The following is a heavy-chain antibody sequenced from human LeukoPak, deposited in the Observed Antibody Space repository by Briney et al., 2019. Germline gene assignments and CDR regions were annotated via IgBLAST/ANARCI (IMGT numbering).Heavy chain of an antibody. CDR1: GFTFNTYT. V-gene: IGHV3-21*01. CDR3: ASASLLDY. Sequence: GGSLRLSCTASGFTFNTYTMNWVRQAPGKGLEWVSSISSSSSYIYYADSVKGRFTISRDNAKNSLYLQMNSLRAEDTAVYYCASASLLDYWGQGTLVTVSS. CDR2: ISSSSSYI. J-gene: IGHJ4*02.